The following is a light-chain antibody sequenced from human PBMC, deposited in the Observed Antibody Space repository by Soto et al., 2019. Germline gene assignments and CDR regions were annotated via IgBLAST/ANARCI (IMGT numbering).Light chain of an antibody. CDR3: QSYATGLSVLYV. V-gene: IGLV1-40*01. Sequence: QSVLTQPPSVSGAPGQRVTISCTGSSSNIGAGYDVHWYQQLPGTAPKLLIYGNNNRPLGVPDRFSGSKSGTSASLAVTGLQAEDEADYYCQSYATGLSVLYVFGTGTKVTVL. J-gene: IGLJ1*01. CDR2: GNN. CDR1: SSNIGAGYD.